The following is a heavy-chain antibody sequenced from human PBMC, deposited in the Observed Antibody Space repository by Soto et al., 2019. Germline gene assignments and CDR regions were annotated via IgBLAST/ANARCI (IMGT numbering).Heavy chain of an antibody. V-gene: IGHV2-26*01. CDR1: GFSLSNARMG. D-gene: IGHD3-3*01. CDR3: ARITPPITIFGVVTPWHAFDI. J-gene: IGHJ3*02. Sequence: QVTLKESGPVLVKPTETLTLTCTVSGFSLSNARMGVSWIRQPPGKALEWLAHIFSNDEKSYSTSLKSRLTISKDTSKSQVVLTMTNMDPVDTATYYCARITPPITIFGVVTPWHAFDIWGQGTMVTVSS. CDR2: IFSNDEK.